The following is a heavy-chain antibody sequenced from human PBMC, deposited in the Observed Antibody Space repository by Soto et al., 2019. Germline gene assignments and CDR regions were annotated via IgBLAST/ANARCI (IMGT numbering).Heavy chain of an antibody. D-gene: IGHD3-3*01. CDR2: IIPIFDTA. V-gene: IGHV1-69*12. J-gene: IGHJ6*02. CDR3: ARADSRDYYYYDMDV. CDR1: GGTFSTYA. Sequence: QVQLVQSGAEVKKPGSSVKVSCKASGGTFSTYAISWVRQAPGQGLEWMGGIIPIFDTANYAQKFQGRVTITADESTGTAYMELSSLRSEDTAVYYCARADSRDYYYYDMDVWGQGTTVTVSS.